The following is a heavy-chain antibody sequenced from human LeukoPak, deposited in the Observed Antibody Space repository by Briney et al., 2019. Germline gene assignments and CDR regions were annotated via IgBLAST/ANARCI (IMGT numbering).Heavy chain of an antibody. CDR3: ARGHRGVYYYDSSGFFDY. V-gene: IGHV4-34*01. D-gene: IGHD3-22*01. Sequence: SQTLSLTCAVYGGSFSGYYWSWIRQPPGKGLEWIGEINHSGSTNYNPSLKSRVTISVDTSKNQFSLKLSSVTAADTAVYYCARGHRGVYYYDSSGFFDYWGQGTLVTVSS. CDR2: INHSGST. CDR1: GGSFSGYY. J-gene: IGHJ4*02.